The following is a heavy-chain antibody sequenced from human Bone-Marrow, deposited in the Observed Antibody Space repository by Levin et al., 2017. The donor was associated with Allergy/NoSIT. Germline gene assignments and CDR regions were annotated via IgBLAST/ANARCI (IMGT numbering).Heavy chain of an antibody. CDR2: ISYDGNNI. CDR1: GFTFSNYG. V-gene: IGHV3-30*18. Sequence: SCAASGFTFSNYGFHWVRQAPGKGLEWVAVISYDGNNIYYADSVKGRFTISRDNSKNTLYLQMNSLRAEDTAVYYCAKAADRGSGYDFYFDHWGQGTLVTVSS. J-gene: IGHJ4*02. CDR3: AKAADRGSGYDFYFDH. D-gene: IGHD5-12*01.